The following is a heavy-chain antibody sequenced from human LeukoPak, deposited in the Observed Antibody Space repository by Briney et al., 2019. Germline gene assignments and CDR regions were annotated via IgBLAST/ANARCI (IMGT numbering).Heavy chain of an antibody. CDR1: GFTFSIYA. Sequence: PGGSLRLLRAASGFTFSIYAMSWVRQAPGKGLEWVSYISSSSSTIYYADSVKGRFTISRDNAKNSLYLQMNSLRDEDTAVYYCARDQGRLPPDILEPFDYWGQGTLVAVSS. V-gene: IGHV3-48*02. CDR2: ISSSSSTI. J-gene: IGHJ4*02. CDR3: ARDQGRLPPDILEPFDY. D-gene: IGHD1-1*01.